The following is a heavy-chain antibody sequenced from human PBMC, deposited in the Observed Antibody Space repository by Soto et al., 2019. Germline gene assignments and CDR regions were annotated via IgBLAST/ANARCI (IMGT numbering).Heavy chain of an antibody. CDR1: GGSISSYY. CDR3: ARGVDCSGGSCYSDWFDP. CDR2: IYYSGST. J-gene: IGHJ5*02. D-gene: IGHD2-15*01. V-gene: IGHV4-59*01. Sequence: PSETLSLTCTVSGGSISSYYWSWIRQPPGKGLEWIGYIYYSGSTNYNPSLKSRVTISVDTSKNQFSLKLSSVTAADTAVYYCARGVDCSGGSCYSDWFDPWGQGTLVTVSS.